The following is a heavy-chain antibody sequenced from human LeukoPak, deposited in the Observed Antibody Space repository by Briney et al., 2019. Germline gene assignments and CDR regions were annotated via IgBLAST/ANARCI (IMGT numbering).Heavy chain of an antibody. D-gene: IGHD6-6*01. CDR2: IWYDGSNA. CDR3: ARDIGARRLDY. Sequence: GGSLRLSCAASGFTFRNHVMHWVRQAPGKGLEWVAVIWYDGSNAYYADSVKGRFTISRDNSRNTLYLQMNSLRAEDTAVYYCARDIGARRLDYWGQGNPVTVSS. J-gene: IGHJ4*02. CDR1: GFTFRNHV. V-gene: IGHV3-33*01.